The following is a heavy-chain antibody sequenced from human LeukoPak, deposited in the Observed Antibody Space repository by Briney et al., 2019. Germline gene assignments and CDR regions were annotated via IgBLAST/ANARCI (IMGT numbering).Heavy chain of an antibody. Sequence: SQTLSLTCAISGDSVSSNSAAWNWIRQSPSRGLEWLGRTYYRSKWYNDYAVSVKSRITINPDTSKNQFSLQLNSVTPEDTAVYYCARLMGRGYSYGLRYFDYWGQGTLVTVSS. CDR2: TYYRSKWYN. CDR1: GDSVSSNSAA. V-gene: IGHV6-1*01. D-gene: IGHD5-18*01. CDR3: ARLMGRGYSYGLRYFDY. J-gene: IGHJ4*02.